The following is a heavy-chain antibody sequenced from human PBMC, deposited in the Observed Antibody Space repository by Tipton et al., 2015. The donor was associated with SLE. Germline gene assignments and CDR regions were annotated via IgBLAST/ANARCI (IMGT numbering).Heavy chain of an antibody. CDR3: ARRDPGLELTA. CDR1: GGSVSSGSYY. Sequence: TLSLTCTVPGGSVSSGSYYWSWIRQPPGKGLEWIGSIYYSGSTYYNPSLKSRVTISVDTSKNQFSLKLSSVTAADTAVYYCARRDPGLELTAWGQGTLVTVSS. V-gene: IGHV4-39*07. J-gene: IGHJ4*02. D-gene: IGHD1-7*01. CDR2: IYYSGST.